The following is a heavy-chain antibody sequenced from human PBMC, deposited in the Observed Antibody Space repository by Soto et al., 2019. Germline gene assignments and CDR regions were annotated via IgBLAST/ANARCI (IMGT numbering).Heavy chain of an antibody. J-gene: IGHJ4*02. V-gene: IGHV3-11*05. CDR3: VRGDRVADS. CDR2: ISGSGSDT. D-gene: IGHD5-12*01. Sequence: QVQLVESGGDLVKPGGSLRLSCAASGFTFSATYMSWIRQVPGKGLEWVSYISGSGSDTRYTDSVRGRFTISRDNAKNSLYLPINSLKVEEPALYYCVRGDRVADSWGPGSLVTVS. CDR1: GFTFSATY.